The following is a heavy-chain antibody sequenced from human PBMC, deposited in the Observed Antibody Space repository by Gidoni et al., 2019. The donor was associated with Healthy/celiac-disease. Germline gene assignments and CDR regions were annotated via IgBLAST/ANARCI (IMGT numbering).Heavy chain of an antibody. Sequence: EVQLVESGGGLVQPGGSLRLSCAASGFPFSSYSMNWVRQAPGKGLEWVSYISSSSSTIYYADSVKGRFTISRDNAKNSLYLQMNSLRAEDTAVYYCARGGGSTVTTNWGQGTLVTVSS. J-gene: IGHJ4*02. CDR3: ARGGGSTVTTN. D-gene: IGHD4-17*01. V-gene: IGHV3-48*01. CDR1: GFPFSSYS. CDR2: ISSSSSTI.